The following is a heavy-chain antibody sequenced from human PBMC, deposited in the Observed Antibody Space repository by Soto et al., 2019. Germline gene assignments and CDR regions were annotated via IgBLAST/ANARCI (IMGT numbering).Heavy chain of an antibody. CDR3: ARGIGLDYGLYRGEYYFDY. D-gene: IGHD4-17*01. Sequence: QVQLQQWGAGLLKPSETLSLTCAVYGGSFSGYYWSWIRQPPGKGLEWIGEINHSGSTNYNPSLXSRATLPVNTXXNXLXXKLSSVTAADTAVYYCARGIGLDYGLYRGEYYFDYWGQGTLVTVSS. V-gene: IGHV4-34*01. CDR1: GGSFSGYY. J-gene: IGHJ4*02. CDR2: INHSGST.